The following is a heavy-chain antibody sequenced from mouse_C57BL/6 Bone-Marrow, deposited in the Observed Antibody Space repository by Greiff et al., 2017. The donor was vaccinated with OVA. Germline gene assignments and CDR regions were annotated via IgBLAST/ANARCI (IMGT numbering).Heavy chain of an antibody. CDR2: IDPANGNT. Sequence: EVQLQQSVAELVRPGASVKLSCTASGFNIKNSYMHWVKQRPEQGLEWIGRIDPANGNTKYAPKFQGKATITADTSSNTAYLQRSSLTSEDTAIYYCALLRRLYYGNPGFDVWGTGTTVTVSS. CDR1: GFNIKNSY. CDR3: ALLRRLYYGNPGFDV. V-gene: IGHV14-3*01. J-gene: IGHJ1*03. D-gene: IGHD2-1*01.